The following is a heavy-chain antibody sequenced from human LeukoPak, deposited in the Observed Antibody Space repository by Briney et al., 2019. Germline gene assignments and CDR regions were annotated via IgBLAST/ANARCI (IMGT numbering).Heavy chain of an antibody. V-gene: IGHV4-59*08. J-gene: IGHJ4*02. CDR3: ARRAFSSGYYYFDY. CDR1: GGSISSYY. Sequence: SETLSLTCTVSGGSISSYYWSWIRQPPGKGLEWIGYIYYSGSTNYNPSLKSRVTISVDTSKNQFSLKLSSVTAADTAVYYCARRAFSSGYYYFDYWGQGTLVTVSS. D-gene: IGHD3-22*01. CDR2: IYYSGST.